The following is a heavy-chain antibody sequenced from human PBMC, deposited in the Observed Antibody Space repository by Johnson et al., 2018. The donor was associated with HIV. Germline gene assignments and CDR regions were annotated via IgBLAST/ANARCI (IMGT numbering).Heavy chain of an antibody. D-gene: IGHD6-13*01. V-gene: IGHV3-66*02. J-gene: IGHJ3*02. CDR3: ARDSLQQPDAFDI. Sequence: VQLVESGGGLVQPGGSLRVSCAASGFTVSSNYMSWVRQAPGKGLEWVSVIYSGGSTYYADSVKGRFTISRDNAKNSLYLQMNSLRAEDTALYYCARDSLQQPDAFDIWGQGTMVTVSS. CDR1: GFTVSSNY. CDR2: IYSGGST.